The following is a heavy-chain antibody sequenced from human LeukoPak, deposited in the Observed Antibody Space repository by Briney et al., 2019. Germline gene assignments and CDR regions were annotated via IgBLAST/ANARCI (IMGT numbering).Heavy chain of an antibody. CDR3: ARIAVTYTFDY. CDR2: ISTGSSYI. CDR1: GFTFSSYS. J-gene: IGHJ4*02. Sequence: PGGSLRLSCAASGFTFSSYSMNWVRQAPGKGLEWVSSISTGSSYIYYADSVKGRFTISRDNAKNSLYLQMNSLRAEDTAVYYCARIAVTYTFDYWGQGTLVTVSS. V-gene: IGHV3-21*01. D-gene: IGHD4-17*01.